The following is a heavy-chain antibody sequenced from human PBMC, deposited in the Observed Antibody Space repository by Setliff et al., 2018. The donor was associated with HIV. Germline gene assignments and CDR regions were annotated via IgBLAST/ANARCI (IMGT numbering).Heavy chain of an antibody. CDR1: GDPIFIGGYY. D-gene: IGHD5-12*01. Sequence: SETLSLTCTVSGDPIFIGGYYWSWIRQHPGGGLEWIGYIYHTGSTFYNPSLKSRVTISVDTSKKQFSLKLSSVTAADTAVYYCAREISRYSGYEGRMDYFDYWGQGTLVTVSS. CDR3: AREISRYSGYEGRMDYFDY. J-gene: IGHJ4*02. CDR2: IYHTGST. V-gene: IGHV4-31*03.